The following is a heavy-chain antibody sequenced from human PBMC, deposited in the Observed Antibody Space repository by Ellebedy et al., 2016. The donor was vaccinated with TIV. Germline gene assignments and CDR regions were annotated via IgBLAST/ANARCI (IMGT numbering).Heavy chain of an antibody. V-gene: IGHV3-33*01. J-gene: IGHJ5*02. D-gene: IGHD3-10*01. Sequence: GESLKISCAASGFTFSSYGMHWVRQAPGKGLEWVAAIWYDGSNKYYADSVKGRFTISRDNSKNSLYLQMNSLRAEDTAVYYCARCPLTMIRGDDEYNWFDPWGQGTLVTVSS. CDR3: ARCPLTMIRGDDEYNWFDP. CDR1: GFTFSSYG. CDR2: IWYDGSNK.